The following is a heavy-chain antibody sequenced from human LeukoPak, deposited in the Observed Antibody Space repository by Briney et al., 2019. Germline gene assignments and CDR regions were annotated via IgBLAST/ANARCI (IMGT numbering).Heavy chain of an antibody. CDR2: TYYRSKWYN. J-gene: IGHJ6*02. D-gene: IGHD1-26*01. CDR3: ARDRSGATNYYYYYGMDV. Sequence: SQTLSLTCAISGDSVSSNSAAWNWIRQSPSRGLEWLGRTYYRSKWYNDYAVSVKSRITINPDTSKNQFSPQLNSVTPEDTAVYYCARDRSGATNYYYYYGMDVWGQGTTVTVSS. CDR1: GDSVSSNSAA. V-gene: IGHV6-1*01.